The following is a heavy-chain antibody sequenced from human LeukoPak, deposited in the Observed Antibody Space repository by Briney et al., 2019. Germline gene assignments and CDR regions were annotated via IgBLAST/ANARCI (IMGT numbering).Heavy chain of an antibody. J-gene: IGHJ6*03. CDR2: MNAGNGNT. CDR3: ARGRGTSGSNRDFYYYYYMDV. V-gene: IGHV1-3*01. CDR1: GYIFTDYA. Sequence: ASVKVSCKASGYIFTDYAIHWLRQAPGQRPEWMGWMNAGNGNTRYSQKFQGRITLIRDTSAATAYMELSSLRHDDLAVYYCARGRGTSGSNRDFYYYYYMDVWGKGTTVTVSS. D-gene: IGHD2-15*01.